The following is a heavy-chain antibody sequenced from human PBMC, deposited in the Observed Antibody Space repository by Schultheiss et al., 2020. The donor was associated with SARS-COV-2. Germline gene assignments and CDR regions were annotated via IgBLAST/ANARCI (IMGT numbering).Heavy chain of an antibody. V-gene: IGHV4-59*12. CDR3: ARSLTVGGWYKY. CDR2: MYHSGST. Sequence: SQTLSLTCTVSGGSISSYYWSWIRQPPGKGLEWIGYMYHSGSTNYNPSLKSRVTISVATSKNQFSLKLSSVTAADTAVYYCARSLTVGGWYKYWGQGTLVTVSS. J-gene: IGHJ4*02. CDR1: GGSISSYY. D-gene: IGHD6-19*01.